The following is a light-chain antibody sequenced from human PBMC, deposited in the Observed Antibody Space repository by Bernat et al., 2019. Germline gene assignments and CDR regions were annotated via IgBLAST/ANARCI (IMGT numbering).Light chain of an antibody. J-gene: IGLJ2*01. CDR1: NIGNKS. CDR2: YDS. V-gene: IGLV3-21*04. CDR3: QVWDSSSDHVV. Sequence: SYVLTQPPSVSVAPGKTARITCGGNNIGNKSVHWYQQKPGQAPVMVIYYDSDRPSGIPERFSGSNSGNTATLTISRVEAGDEAGYYCQVWDSSSDHVVFGGGTKLTVL.